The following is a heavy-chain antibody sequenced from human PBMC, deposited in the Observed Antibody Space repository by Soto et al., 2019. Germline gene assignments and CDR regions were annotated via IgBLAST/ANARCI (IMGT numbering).Heavy chain of an antibody. Sequence: GASVKVSCKASGYTFTGYYMHWVRQAPGQGLEWKGWINPNSGGTNYAQKFQGWVTMTRDTSISTAYLELSRLRSDDTAVYYCVRFGELLYALDYWGQGTLVTVSS. D-gene: IGHD3-10*01. V-gene: IGHV1-2*04. CDR2: INPNSGGT. CDR1: GYTFTGYY. CDR3: VRFGELLYALDY. J-gene: IGHJ4*02.